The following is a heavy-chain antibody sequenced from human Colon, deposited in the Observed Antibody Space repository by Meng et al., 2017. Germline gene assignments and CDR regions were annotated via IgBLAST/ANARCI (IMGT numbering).Heavy chain of an antibody. J-gene: IGHJ4*02. CDR2: TYYRSEWQN. CDR1: GDSVSSNRAL. CDR3: TTWYGEY. Sequence: QVQLQQSGPGLVKPSHTLSLTCAISGDSVSSNRALWHWVRQSPSRGLEWLGQTYYRSEWQNHYGVSVKSRITINADTSRNHFSLHLNSVTPEDTAVYYCTTWYGEYWGQGTLVTVSS. V-gene: IGHV6-1*01. D-gene: IGHD3-10*01.